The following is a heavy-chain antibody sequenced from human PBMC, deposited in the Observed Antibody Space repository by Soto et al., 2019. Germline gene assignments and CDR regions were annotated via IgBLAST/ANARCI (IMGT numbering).Heavy chain of an antibody. Sequence: EVQLVESGGGLVQPGGSLRLSCTASGFTFSSYWMYWVRQAPGKGLVWVSRINSDGSRRDYTDSVKGRFTISRDNAKNTLYLQMSSLGAEDTAVYYCARGPGDYSFDYWGQGTLVTVSS. D-gene: IGHD4-17*01. J-gene: IGHJ4*02. CDR1: GFTFSSYW. CDR3: ARGPGDYSFDY. V-gene: IGHV3-74*01. CDR2: INSDGSRR.